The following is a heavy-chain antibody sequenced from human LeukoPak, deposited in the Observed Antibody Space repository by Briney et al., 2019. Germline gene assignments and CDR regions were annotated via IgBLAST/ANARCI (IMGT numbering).Heavy chain of an antibody. D-gene: IGHD2-15*01. J-gene: IGHJ4*02. V-gene: IGHV3-30-3*01. Sequence: GGSLRLSCAASGFTFSSYAMHWVRQAPGKGLEWVAVISYDGSNKYYADSVKGRFTISRDNSKNTLYLQMNSLRAEDAAVHYCARSSFRYYYDYWGQGTLVTVSS. CDR1: GFTFSSYA. CDR3: ARSSFRYYYDY. CDR2: ISYDGSNK.